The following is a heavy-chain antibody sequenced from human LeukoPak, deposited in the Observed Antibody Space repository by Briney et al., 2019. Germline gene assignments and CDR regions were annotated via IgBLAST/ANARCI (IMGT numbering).Heavy chain of an antibody. CDR3: ARDRGSSGWYEFDS. D-gene: IGHD6-19*01. Sequence: GGSLRLPCAASGFTSSSYWMSWVRQAPGKGLEWVANIKQDGSEKYYVDSVKGRFTISRDNAKNSLYLQMNSLRAEDTAVYYCARDRGSSGWYEFDSWGQGTLVTVSS. CDR2: IKQDGSEK. V-gene: IGHV3-7*01. J-gene: IGHJ4*02. CDR1: GFTSSSYW.